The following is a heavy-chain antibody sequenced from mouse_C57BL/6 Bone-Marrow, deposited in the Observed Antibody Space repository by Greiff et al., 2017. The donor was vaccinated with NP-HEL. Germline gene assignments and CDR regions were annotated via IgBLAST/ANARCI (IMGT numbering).Heavy chain of an antibody. J-gene: IGHJ2*01. V-gene: IGHV1-49*01. CDR3: SSGYFDY. CDR1: YFAFLASA. CDR2: FTMYSDAT. Sequence: LQQSGAELVRPGSSVKLSCKDSYFAFLASAMHWVKQRPGHGLEWIGSFTMYSDATESSENFKGKATLTANTSSSPAYMDLISLTSEDSAVYYCSSGYFDYWGQCTTLTVSS.